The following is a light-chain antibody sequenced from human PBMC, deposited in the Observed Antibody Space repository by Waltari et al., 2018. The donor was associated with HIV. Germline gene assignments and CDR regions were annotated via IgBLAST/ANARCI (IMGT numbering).Light chain of an antibody. Sequence: EIVLTQSPGTLSSSPGERVTLACRASQTISSSKLAWYQHRPGQAPRLAIFYASTRAIGIPDRFSGSGSGTDFALTISRLEPEDFATYYCQQYANSPRTFGQGTKVEVK. CDR2: YAS. CDR3: QQYANSPRT. V-gene: IGKV3-20*01. CDR1: QTISSSK. J-gene: IGKJ1*01.